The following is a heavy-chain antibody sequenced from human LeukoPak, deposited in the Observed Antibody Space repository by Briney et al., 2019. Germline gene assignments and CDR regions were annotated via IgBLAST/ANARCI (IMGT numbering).Heavy chain of an antibody. CDR1: GGSISSYY. V-gene: IGHV4-59*08. CDR2: IYYSGST. J-gene: IGHJ5*02. Sequence: SETLSLTCTVSGGSISSYYWSWIRQPPGKGLEWIGYIYYSGSTNYNPFLKSRVTISVDTSKNQFSLKLSSVTAADTAVYYCAGERRDYSNYLWFDPWGQGTLVTVSS. D-gene: IGHD4-11*01. CDR3: AGERRDYSNYLWFDP.